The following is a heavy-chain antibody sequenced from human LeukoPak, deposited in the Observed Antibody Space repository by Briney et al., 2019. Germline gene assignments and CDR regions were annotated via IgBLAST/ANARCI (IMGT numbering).Heavy chain of an antibody. Sequence: ASVKVSFKASGYTFTSYGISWVRQAPGQGLEWMGWISANDGNTDYPQKLQGRVTMTTDTSTSTAYMELRSLRSDDTAVYYCARGIYFYDSSGYYPAYWGQGTPVTVSS. D-gene: IGHD3-22*01. CDR1: GYTFTSYG. CDR3: ARGIYFYDSSGYYPAY. J-gene: IGHJ4*02. V-gene: IGHV1-18*01. CDR2: ISANDGNT.